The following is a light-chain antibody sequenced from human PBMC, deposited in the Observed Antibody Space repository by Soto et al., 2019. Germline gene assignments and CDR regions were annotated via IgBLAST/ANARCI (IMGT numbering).Light chain of an antibody. Sequence: QSVLTQPPSVSGAPGLRVTISCTGSSSNIGAGYDVHWYQQVPGTVPKLLIYGETNRPSGFPDRFSGSKSGTSASLAIAGLQAEDEADYYCQSYDSRLSGFVFGTGTKLTVL. CDR3: QSYDSRLSGFV. CDR2: GET. J-gene: IGLJ1*01. V-gene: IGLV1-40*01. CDR1: SSNIGAGYD.